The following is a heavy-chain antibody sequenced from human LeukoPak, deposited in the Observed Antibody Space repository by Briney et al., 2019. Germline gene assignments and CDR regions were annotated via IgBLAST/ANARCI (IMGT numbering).Heavy chain of an antibody. CDR1: GFTFSSYW. J-gene: IGHJ3*02. Sequence: GGSLRLSCAASGFTFSSYWMSWVRQAPGKGLEWVANIKQDESEKYYVDSVKGRFTISRDNAKNSLYLRMNSLRAEDTAVYYCARDFGYDREFFDIWGQGTMVTVSS. CDR2: IKQDESEK. CDR3: ARDFGYDREFFDI. D-gene: IGHD3-22*01. V-gene: IGHV3-7*01.